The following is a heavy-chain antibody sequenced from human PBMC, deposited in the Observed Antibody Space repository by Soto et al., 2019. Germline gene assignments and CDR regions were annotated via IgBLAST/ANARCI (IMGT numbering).Heavy chain of an antibody. CDR3: ARVGCSGASCSSRGDFYYGMDV. V-gene: IGHV3-21*01. D-gene: IGHD2-15*01. CDR1: GFTFSSYS. J-gene: IGHJ6*02. CDR2: ISSSGTYT. Sequence: KLGGSLRLSCAASGFTFSSYSMNWVRQAPGKGPEWVSSISSSGTYTHYADSVKGRFTISRDNAKNSLYLQMNSLRADGTAVYYCARVGCSGASCSSRGDFYYGMDVWGQGTTVTVSS.